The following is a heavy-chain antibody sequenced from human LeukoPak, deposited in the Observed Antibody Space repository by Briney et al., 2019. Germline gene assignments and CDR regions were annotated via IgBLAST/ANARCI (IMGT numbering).Heavy chain of an antibody. V-gene: IGHV3-30*18. J-gene: IGHJ6*02. D-gene: IGHD6-13*01. CDR3: AKEASSGWYIGYYYYGMDV. CDR1: GFTFSSYG. Sequence: PGGSLRLSCAAPGFTFSSYGTHRVRQAPGKGLEWVPVISYDGGNKYYADSVKGRFTISRDNSKNTLYLQMNSLRAEDTAVYYCAKEASSGWYIGYYYYGMDVWGQGTTVTVSS. CDR2: ISYDGGNK.